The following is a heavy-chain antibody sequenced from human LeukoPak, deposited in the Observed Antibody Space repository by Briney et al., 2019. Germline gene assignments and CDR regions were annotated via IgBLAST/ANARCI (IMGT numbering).Heavy chain of an antibody. CDR3: ARDLLYYYDSSGYYPD. CDR1: GYTFTSYG. V-gene: IGHV1-46*01. D-gene: IGHD3-22*01. Sequence: ASVTVSCTASGYTFTSYGISWVRQAPGQGLEWMGIINPSGGSTSYAQKFQGRVTMTRDTSTSTVYMELSSLRSEDTAVYYCARDLLYYYDSSGYYPDWGQGTLVTVSS. J-gene: IGHJ4*02. CDR2: INPSGGST.